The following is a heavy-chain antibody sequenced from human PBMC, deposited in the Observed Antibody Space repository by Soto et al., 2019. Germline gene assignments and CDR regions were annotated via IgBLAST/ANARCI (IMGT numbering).Heavy chain of an antibody. J-gene: IGHJ6*03. CDR1: GYSFTNYG. CDR3: ARDRGVAPPVAGNTHYYYYMDV. V-gene: IGHV1-18*01. D-gene: IGHD6-19*01. Sequence: QDQLVQSGVEVKKPGASVKVSCKASGYSFTNYGITWVRQAPGQGFEWMGWISAYNGNTNYAQKLQGRVTLTTDASTSTADLELRSLRSDDTAVYYCARDRGVAPPVAGNTHYYYYMDVWGKGTTVTVSS. CDR2: ISAYNGNT.